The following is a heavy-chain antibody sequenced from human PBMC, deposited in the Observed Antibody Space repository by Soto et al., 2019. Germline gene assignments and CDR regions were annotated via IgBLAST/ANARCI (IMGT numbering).Heavy chain of an antibody. V-gene: IGHV3-64D*08. CDR2: ISSNGGST. D-gene: IGHD6-13*01. CDR1: GFTFSSYA. J-gene: IGHJ6*02. CDR3: VKDQRERAYSSSWYSYYYYGMDV. Sequence: GGSLRLSCSASGFTFSSYAMHWVRQAPGKGLEYVSAISSNGGSTYYADSVKGRFTISRDNSKNTLYLQMSSLRAEDTAVYYCVKDQRERAYSSSWYSYYYYGMDVWGQGTTVTVSS.